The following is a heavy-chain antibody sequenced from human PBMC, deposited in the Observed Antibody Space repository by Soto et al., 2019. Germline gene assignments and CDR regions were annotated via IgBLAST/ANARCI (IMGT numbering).Heavy chain of an antibody. D-gene: IGHD1-7*01. CDR3: ASRDPGTSVDY. CDR1: GGSFTSNNW. Sequence: LALTCAVSGGSFTSNNWWTWVRQPPGQGLEWIGEIYRTGSTNYNPSLKSRVTIALDKSENQFSLKVTSLTAADTAVYYCASRDPGTSVDYWGQGTLVTVSS. J-gene: IGHJ4*02. CDR2: IYRTGST. V-gene: IGHV4-4*02.